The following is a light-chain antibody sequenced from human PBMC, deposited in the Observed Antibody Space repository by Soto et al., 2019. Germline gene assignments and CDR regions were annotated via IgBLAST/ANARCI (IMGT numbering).Light chain of an antibody. CDR3: QQYGSSLTWT. Sequence: EIVLTQSPGTLSLSPGERATLSCRASQSVSSNYLAWYQQKPGQAPRLLIYGAFSRATGIPDRFSGSGSGTDFTLTISRLEPEDFAVYYCQQYGSSLTWTFGQGTKVDIK. CDR2: GAF. V-gene: IGKV3-20*01. J-gene: IGKJ1*01. CDR1: QSVSSNY.